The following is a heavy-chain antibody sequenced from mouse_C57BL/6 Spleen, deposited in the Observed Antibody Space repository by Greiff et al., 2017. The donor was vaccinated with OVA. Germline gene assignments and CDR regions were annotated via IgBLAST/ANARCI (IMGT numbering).Heavy chain of an antibody. Sequence: QVQLQQSGPELVKPGASVKISCKASGYAFSSSWMNWVKQRPGKGLEWIGRIYPGDGDTNYNGKFKGKATLTADKSSSTAYMQLSSLTSEDSAVYVCARDITTVAYYYAMDYWGQGTSVTVSS. CDR2: IYPGDGDT. CDR1: GYAFSSSW. D-gene: IGHD1-1*01. CDR3: ARDITTVAYYYAMDY. J-gene: IGHJ4*01. V-gene: IGHV1-82*01.